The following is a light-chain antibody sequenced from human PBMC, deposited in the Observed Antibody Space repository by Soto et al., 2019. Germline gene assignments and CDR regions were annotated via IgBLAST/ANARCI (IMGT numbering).Light chain of an antibody. V-gene: IGKV1-5*01. Sequence: DIQMTQSPSTLSASVGDRVTITCRANQSISSWLAWYQQKPVKAPKLLISEGSSLESGVPSRFSGSGSGTEFTLTISSLQPDDLATYYCQQYNSSPLTFGGGTKVDIK. CDR2: EGS. J-gene: IGKJ4*01. CDR3: QQYNSSPLT. CDR1: QSISSW.